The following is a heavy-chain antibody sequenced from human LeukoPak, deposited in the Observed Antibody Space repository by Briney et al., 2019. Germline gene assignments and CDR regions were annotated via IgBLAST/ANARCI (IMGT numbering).Heavy chain of an antibody. CDR2: INPNSGGT. J-gene: IGHJ5*02. CDR1: GYTFTGYY. D-gene: IGHD2-15*01. Sequence: ASVKVSCKASGYTFTGYYMYWVRQAPGQGLEWMGWINPNSGGTNYAQKFQGRVTMTRDTSISTAYMELSRLRSDDTAVYYCARGQVDCSGGTCYSVFWFDPWGQGTLVTVSS. V-gene: IGHV1-2*02. CDR3: ARGQVDCSGGTCYSVFWFDP.